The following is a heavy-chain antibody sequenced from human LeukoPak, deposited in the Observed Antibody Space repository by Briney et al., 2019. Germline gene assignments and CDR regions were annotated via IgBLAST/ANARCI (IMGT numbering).Heavy chain of an antibody. CDR2: ISGSGGST. J-gene: IGHJ6*02. V-gene: IGHV3-23*01. D-gene: IGHD6-19*01. Sequence: GGSLRLSCAASGFTFSSYAMSWVRQAPGKGLEWVSAISGSGGSTYYADSVKGRFTISRDNSKNTLYLQMNSLRAEDTAVYYCASSPYIAVAGTGYYYYGMDVWGQGTTVTVSS. CDR3: ASSPYIAVAGTGYYYYGMDV. CDR1: GFTFSSYA.